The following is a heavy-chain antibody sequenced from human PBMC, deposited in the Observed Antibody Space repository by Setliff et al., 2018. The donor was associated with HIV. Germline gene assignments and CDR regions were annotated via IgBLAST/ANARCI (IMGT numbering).Heavy chain of an antibody. V-gene: IGHV3-21*01. Sequence: GGSLRLSCAASGFTFRKYKFNWVRQAPGRGLEWVSSISIGSGGAIDYADSVQGRFTISRDNSKNSLYLQMNGLRVEDTGVYYCARDNLYYNLYDGSPVYGMDVWGQGTTVTVSS. CDR2: ISIGSGGAI. CDR1: GFTFRKYK. CDR3: ARDNLYYNLYDGSPVYGMDV. D-gene: IGHD3-3*01. J-gene: IGHJ6*02.